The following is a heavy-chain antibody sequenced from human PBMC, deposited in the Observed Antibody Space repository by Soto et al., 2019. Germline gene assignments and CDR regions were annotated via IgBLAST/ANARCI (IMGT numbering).Heavy chain of an antibody. CDR3: ARGAVYTRYSSGWYALRPHFDY. CDR2: INPSGGST. V-gene: IGHV1-46*01. J-gene: IGHJ4*02. CDR1: GYTFTSYY. D-gene: IGHD6-19*01. Sequence: GASVKVSCKASGYTFTSYYMHWVRQAPGQGLEWMGIINPSGGSTSYAQKFQGRVTMTRDTSTSTVYMELSSLRSEDTAVYYCARGAVYTRYSSGWYALRPHFDYWGQGTLVTVSS.